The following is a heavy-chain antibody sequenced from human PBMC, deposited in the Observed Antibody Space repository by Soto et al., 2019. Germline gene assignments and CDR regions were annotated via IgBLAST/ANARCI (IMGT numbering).Heavy chain of an antibody. CDR2: IYYSGST. D-gene: IGHD3-10*01. CDR1: GGSVSSGSYY. Sequence: PSETLSLTCTVSGGSVSSGSYYWSWIRQPPGKGLEWIGYIYYSGSTNYNPSLKSRVTISVDTSKNQFSLKLSSVTAADTAVYYCAGWFGEALNDYWGQGTLVTVSS. V-gene: IGHV4-61*01. CDR3: AGWFGEALNDY. J-gene: IGHJ4*02.